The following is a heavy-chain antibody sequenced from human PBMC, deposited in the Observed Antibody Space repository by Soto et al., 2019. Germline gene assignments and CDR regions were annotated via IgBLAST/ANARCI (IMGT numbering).Heavy chain of an antibody. Sequence: SETLSLTCSVSGGSISGYYWSWIRQPPGKGLEWIGYIYYSGSTNYNPSLKSRVTISVDTSKNQFSLKLSSVTAADTAVYYCARTPPHVEYYFDYWGQGTLVTVSS. CDR3: ARTPPHVEYYFDY. J-gene: IGHJ4*02. CDR2: IYYSGST. V-gene: IGHV4-59*01. D-gene: IGHD2-15*01. CDR1: GGSISGYY.